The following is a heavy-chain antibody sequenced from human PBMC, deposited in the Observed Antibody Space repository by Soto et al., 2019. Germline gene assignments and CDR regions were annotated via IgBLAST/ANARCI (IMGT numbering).Heavy chain of an antibody. CDR3: AKGGGGGPHYYGMDV. J-gene: IGHJ6*02. CDR1: GFTFSSYS. CDR2: ISSSSSYI. Sequence: PGGSLRLSCAASGFTFSSYSMNWVRQAPGKGLEWVSSISSSSSYIYYADSVKGRFTISRDNAKNSLYLQMNSLRAEDTAVYYCAKGGGGGPHYYGMDVWGQGTTVTVSS. D-gene: IGHD2-15*01. V-gene: IGHV3-21*01.